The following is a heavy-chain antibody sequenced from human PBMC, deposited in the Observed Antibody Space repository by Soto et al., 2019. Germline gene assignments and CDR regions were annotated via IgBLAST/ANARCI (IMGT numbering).Heavy chain of an antibody. Sequence: SETLSLTCTVSGGSISTYYWSWIRQPPGKGLEWLGYINYSGSTNYNPSLKSPVTISVDTSKNQFSLQLMSVTASDTAVYYCARVMGGGYDSFYYNAMDVWGQGTTVTVSS. J-gene: IGHJ6*02. D-gene: IGHD5-12*01. V-gene: IGHV4-59*01. CDR2: INYSGST. CDR3: ARVMGGGYDSFYYNAMDV. CDR1: GGSISTYY.